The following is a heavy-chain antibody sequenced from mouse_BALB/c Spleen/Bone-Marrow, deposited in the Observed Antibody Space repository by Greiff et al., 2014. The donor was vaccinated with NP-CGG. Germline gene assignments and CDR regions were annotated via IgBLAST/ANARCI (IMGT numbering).Heavy chain of an antibody. CDR3: TRRDY. CDR2: IYPNNGNT. CDR1: GYTFTSYY. J-gene: IGHJ2*01. V-gene: IGHV1S81*02. Sequence: QVQLKESGAELVKPGASVKLSCKASGYTFTSYYMYWVKQRPGQGLEWIGGIYPNNGNTNFSETFKSKATLTVDKSSSTAYMQLSSLTSEDSAVYYCTRRDYWGQGTTLTVSS.